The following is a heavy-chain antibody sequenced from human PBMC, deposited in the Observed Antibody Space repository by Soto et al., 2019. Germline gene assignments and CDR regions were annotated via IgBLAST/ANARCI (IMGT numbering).Heavy chain of an antibody. CDR1: GYTFTSYG. CDR2: ISAYNGNT. V-gene: IGHV1-18*01. J-gene: IGHJ4*02. CDR3: ARGNTVEKGNY. D-gene: IGHD4-17*01. Sequence: QVQLVQSGAEVKKPGASVKVSCKASGYTFTSYGISWVRQAPGQGLEWMGWISAYNGNTNYAQKLQGRVTMTTDTSTSTAHTQLRSLKSDDTAVYYSARGNTVEKGNYWGQGTLVTVSS.